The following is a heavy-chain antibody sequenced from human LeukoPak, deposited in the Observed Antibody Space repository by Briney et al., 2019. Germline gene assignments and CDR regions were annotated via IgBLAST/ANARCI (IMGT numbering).Heavy chain of an antibody. CDR2: IYTSGST. V-gene: IGHV4-4*09. J-gene: IGHJ4*02. D-gene: IGHD4-11*01. CDR3: ARLDYSNSYFDC. Sequence: SETLSLTCTVSGGSISSYYWSWIRQPPGKGLEWIGFIYTSGSTNDNPSLKSRVTMSVDTSTNQFSLKLSSVTAADTAVYYCARLDYSNSYFDCWGQGTLVTVSS. CDR1: GGSISSYY.